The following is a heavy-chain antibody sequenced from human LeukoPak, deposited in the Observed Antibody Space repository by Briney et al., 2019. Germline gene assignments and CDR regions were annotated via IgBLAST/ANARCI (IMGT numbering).Heavy chain of an antibody. Sequence: AESLSLTWTVSGGSISSSSYYWGWIRQPPGKGLGWFGSIYYSGSTYYHRSPNSRVTVSADTPKTQSSLKMSSVTDAETAVYYCARGIVVVAATHNWFDPWGQGTLVTVSS. D-gene: IGHD2-15*01. CDR2: IYYSGST. CDR1: GGSISSSSYY. V-gene: IGHV4-39*07. CDR3: ARGIVVVAATHNWFDP. J-gene: IGHJ5*02.